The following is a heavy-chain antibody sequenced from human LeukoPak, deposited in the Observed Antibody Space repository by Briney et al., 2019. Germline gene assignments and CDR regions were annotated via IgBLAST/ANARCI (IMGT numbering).Heavy chain of an antibody. D-gene: IGHD5-18*01. CDR3: AKESQRGYSYGYIRDYFDS. CDR2: IRYDGSNK. V-gene: IGHV3-30*02. CDR1: GFTFSSYG. J-gene: IGHJ4*02. Sequence: GGSLRLSCAASGFTFSSYGMHWVRQAPGKGLEWVAFIRYDGSNKYYADSVKGRFTISRDKSKNTLYLQMNSLRVEDTGVYYCAKESQRGYSYGYIRDYFDSWGQGTLVTVSS.